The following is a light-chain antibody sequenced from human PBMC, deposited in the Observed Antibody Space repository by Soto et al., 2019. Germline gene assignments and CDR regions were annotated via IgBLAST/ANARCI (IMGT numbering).Light chain of an antibody. CDR1: SSDVGTYNF. Sequence: QSVLTQPASVSGSPGQSITISCTGTSSDVGTYNFVSWYRQHPVKAPILIIFDVSSRPSGISNRFSGSKSGNTASLTTSGVQAEDEADYYCSSYANSDTVIFGGGTKLTV. CDR2: DVS. V-gene: IGLV2-14*01. J-gene: IGLJ2*01. CDR3: SSYANSDTVI.